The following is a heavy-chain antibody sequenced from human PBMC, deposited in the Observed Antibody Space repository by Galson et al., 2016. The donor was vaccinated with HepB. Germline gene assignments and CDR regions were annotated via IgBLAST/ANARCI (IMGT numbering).Heavy chain of an antibody. CDR3: AKFATDTGTFDN. J-gene: IGHJ4*02. CDR1: GVSIRSSNW. D-gene: IGHD1-26*01. CDR2: IYHTGST. Sequence: LSLTCAVSGVSIRSSNWWSWVRQPPGKSLEWIGEIYHTGSTNYNPSLKSRVTISFDKSKEQFSLKLNSVTAADTALYFCAKFATDTGTFDNWGQGLLVSVSS. V-gene: IGHV4-4*01.